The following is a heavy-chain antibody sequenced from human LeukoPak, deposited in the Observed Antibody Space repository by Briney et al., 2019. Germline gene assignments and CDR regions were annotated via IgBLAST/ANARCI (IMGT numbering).Heavy chain of an antibody. Sequence: PGGSLRLSCAASGFTFSSYSMNWVRQAPGKGLEWVSSISSSSSYIYYADSVKGRFTISRDNAKNSLYLQMNNLRAEDTAVYYCARAFGGYCSGGSCLLDYWGQGTLVTVSS. D-gene: IGHD2-15*01. CDR2: ISSSSSYI. V-gene: IGHV3-21*01. CDR3: ARAFGGYCSGGSCLLDY. CDR1: GFTFSSYS. J-gene: IGHJ4*02.